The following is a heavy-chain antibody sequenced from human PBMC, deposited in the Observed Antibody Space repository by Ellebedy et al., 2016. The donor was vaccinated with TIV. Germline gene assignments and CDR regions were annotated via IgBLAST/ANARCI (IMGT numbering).Heavy chain of an antibody. V-gene: IGHV4-59*12. CDR3: ARGGYGSGSGDAFDI. CDR1: GGSISSYY. J-gene: IGHJ3*02. CDR2: IHSSGST. D-gene: IGHD3-10*01. Sequence: MPSETLSLTCTVSGGSISSYYWSWIRQSPGKGLAWIGFIHSSGSTNYNPSLKSRVTISVDTSKNQFSLKLSSVTAADTAVYYCARGGYGSGSGDAFDIWGQGTMVTVSS.